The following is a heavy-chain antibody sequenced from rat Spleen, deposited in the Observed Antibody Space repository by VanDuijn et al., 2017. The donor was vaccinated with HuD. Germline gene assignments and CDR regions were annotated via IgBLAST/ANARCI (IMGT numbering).Heavy chain of an antibody. CDR1: GFTFSDYG. CDR2: ISGGSGTI. CDR3: ARPTTGIPFNY. V-gene: IGHV5-34*01. Sequence: EVQLVESGGGLVQPGRSLKLSCVASGFTFSDYGMNLIRQAPGKGLEWVAYISGGSGTIYYADTVKGRFTISRNNAKSTLYLQVDSLRSEDTAIYYCARPTTGIPFNYWGQGVMVTVSS. D-gene: IGHD1-9*01. J-gene: IGHJ2*01.